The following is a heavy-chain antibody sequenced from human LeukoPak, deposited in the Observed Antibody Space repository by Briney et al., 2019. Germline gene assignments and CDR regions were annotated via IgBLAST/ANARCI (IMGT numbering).Heavy chain of an antibody. Sequence: SETLSLTCTVSGYSISSGYYWGWIRQPPGKGLEWIGSIYHSGSTYYNPFLKSRVTISVDTSKNQFSLKLSSVTAADTAVYYCARSGSGRTKYFQHWGQGTLVTVSS. CDR3: ARSGSGRTKYFQH. CDR2: IYHSGST. V-gene: IGHV4-38-2*02. J-gene: IGHJ1*01. CDR1: GYSISSGYY. D-gene: IGHD3-10*01.